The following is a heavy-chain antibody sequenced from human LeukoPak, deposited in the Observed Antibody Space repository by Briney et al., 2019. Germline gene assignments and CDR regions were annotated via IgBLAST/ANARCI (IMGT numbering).Heavy chain of an antibody. V-gene: IGHV3-30*04. CDR1: GFTFSSYA. CDR2: ISYDGSNK. Sequence: GRSLRLSCAASGFTFSSYAMHWVRQAPGKGLEWVAVISYDGSNKYYADSVKGRFTISRDNSKNTLYLQMNSLRAEDTAVYYCAREPKHYAFDIWGQGTMVAVSS. CDR3: AREPKHYAFDI. J-gene: IGHJ3*02.